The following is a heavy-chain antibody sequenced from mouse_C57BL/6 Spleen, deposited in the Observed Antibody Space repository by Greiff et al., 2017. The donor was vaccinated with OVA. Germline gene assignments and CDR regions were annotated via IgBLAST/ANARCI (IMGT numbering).Heavy chain of an antibody. CDR3: ARASGSSVDD. V-gene: IGHV1-69*01. CDR2: IDPSDSYT. Sequence: QVQLQQPGAELVMPGASVKLSCKASGYTFTSYWMHWVKQRPGQGLEWIGQIDPSDSYTNSNQKFKGKSTLTVDKSSTTAYMQLSSLTSEASAVADCARASGSSVDDWGKGTTLTVSS. CDR1: GYTFTSYW. D-gene: IGHD1-1*01. J-gene: IGHJ2*01.